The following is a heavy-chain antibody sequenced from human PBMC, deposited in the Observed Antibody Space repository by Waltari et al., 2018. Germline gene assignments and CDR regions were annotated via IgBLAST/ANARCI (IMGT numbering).Heavy chain of an antibody. J-gene: IGHJ5*01. CDR2: IHNGGGTT. Sequence: EVQLVESGGGWVHSGGSLSLSGAASGFSFSDYTMNWVRQAPGKGLGWVSAIHNGGGTTSYADSVKGRFTISRDNSKNTLYLQMNSLRADDTAMYFCAKDSGKGGDDSWGQGTPVTVSS. CDR3: AKDSGKGGDDS. V-gene: IGHV3-23*04. CDR1: GFSFSDYT. D-gene: IGHD1-1*01.